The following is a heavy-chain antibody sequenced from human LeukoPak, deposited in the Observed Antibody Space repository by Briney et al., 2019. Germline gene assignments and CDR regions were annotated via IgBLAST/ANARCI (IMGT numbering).Heavy chain of an antibody. CDR2: IYPGDSDT. CDR1: GYSFTSYS. V-gene: IGHV5-51*01. CDR3: ARVLGPGRPRDAFDI. D-gene: IGHD1-26*01. Sequence: GESLKISCKCSGYSFTSYSIGWVRQMPGKGLEWMGIIYPGDSDTRYSPSFQGQVTISADKSISTAYLQWSSLKASDTAMYYCARVLGPGRPRDAFDIWGQGTMVTVSS. J-gene: IGHJ3*02.